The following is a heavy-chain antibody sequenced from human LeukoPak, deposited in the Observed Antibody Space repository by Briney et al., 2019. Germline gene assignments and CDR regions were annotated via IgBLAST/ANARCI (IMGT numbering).Heavy chain of an antibody. V-gene: IGHV4-34*01. D-gene: IGHD2-21*01. CDR3: ARSRGLMWYFDY. J-gene: IGHJ4*02. CDR1: GGSFSGYY. Sequence: SETLSLTCAVYGGSFSGYYWSWIRQPPGKGLEWIGEINHSGGTNYNPSLKSRVTISVDTSKNQFSLKLSSVTAADTAVYYCARSRGLMWYFDYWGQGTLVTVSS. CDR2: INHSGGT.